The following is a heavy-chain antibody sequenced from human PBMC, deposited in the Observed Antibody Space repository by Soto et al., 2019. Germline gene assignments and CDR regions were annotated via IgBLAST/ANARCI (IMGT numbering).Heavy chain of an antibody. CDR2: INHSGST. J-gene: IGHJ5*02. D-gene: IGHD4-4*01. V-gene: IGHV4-34*01. Sequence: SETLSLTCAVYGGSFSGYYWSWIRQPPGMGLEWIGEINHSGSTNYNPSLKSRVTISLDTSENQFSLKLSSVTAADTAVYFCARLTLSNYGARWFDPWGQGTLVTVSS. CDR1: GGSFSGYY. CDR3: ARLTLSNYGARWFDP.